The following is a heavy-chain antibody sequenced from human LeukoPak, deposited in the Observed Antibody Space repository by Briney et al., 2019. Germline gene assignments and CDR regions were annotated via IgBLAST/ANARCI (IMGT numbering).Heavy chain of an antibody. V-gene: IGHV3-53*01. Sequence: GGSLRLSCAASGFTFSNSAMHWVRQAPGKGLEWVSVIYSGGSTYYADSVKGRFTISRDNSKNTLYLQMNSLRAEDTAVYYCARDRLLAGLWFVYDYWGQGTLVTVSS. CDR3: ARDRLLAGLWFVYDY. CDR1: GFTFSNSA. J-gene: IGHJ4*02. D-gene: IGHD3-10*01. CDR2: IYSGGST.